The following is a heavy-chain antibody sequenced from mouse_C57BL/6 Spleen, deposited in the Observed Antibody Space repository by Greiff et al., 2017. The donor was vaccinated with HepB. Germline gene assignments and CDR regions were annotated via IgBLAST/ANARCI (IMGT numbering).Heavy chain of an antibody. CDR1: GYSFTDYN. Sequence: EVQWVESGPELVKPGASVKISCKASGYSFTDYNMNWVKQSNGKSLEWIGVINPNYGTTSYNQKFKGKATLTVDQSSSTAYMQLNSLTSEDSAVYYCARSYYYGSDYAMDYWGQGTSVTVSS. CDR2: INPNYGTT. V-gene: IGHV1-39*01. D-gene: IGHD1-1*01. J-gene: IGHJ4*01. CDR3: ARSYYYGSDYAMDY.